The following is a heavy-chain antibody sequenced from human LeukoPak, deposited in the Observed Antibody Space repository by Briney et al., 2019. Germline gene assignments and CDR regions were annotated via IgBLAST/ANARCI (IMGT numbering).Heavy chain of an antibody. CDR2: IYPGDSDT. Sequence: GESLKISCKGSGYSFTSYWIGWVRQMPGKGLEWMGIIYPGDSDTRYSPSFQGQVTISADKSISTAYLQWSSLKASDTAMYYCAREGGGYCSGTSCLVADYWGQGTLVTVSS. CDR3: AREGGGYCSGTSCLVADY. V-gene: IGHV5-51*01. CDR1: GYSFTSYW. D-gene: IGHD2-2*01. J-gene: IGHJ4*02.